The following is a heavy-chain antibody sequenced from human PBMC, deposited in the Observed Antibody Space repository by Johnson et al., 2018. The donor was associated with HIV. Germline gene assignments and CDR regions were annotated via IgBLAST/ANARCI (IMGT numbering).Heavy chain of an antibody. V-gene: IGHV3-7*01. Sequence: VQLVESGGGVVQPGGSLRLSCAASGFTFSSYWMSWVRQAPGKGLEWVANIKQDGSEKYYVDSVKGRFTISRDNSKNRLYLQMNSLRPEDTAVYYCARALRLYSSSYAFDIWGQGTMVTVSS. CDR3: ARALRLYSSSYAFDI. CDR2: IKQDGSEK. D-gene: IGHD6-6*01. J-gene: IGHJ3*02. CDR1: GFTFSSYW.